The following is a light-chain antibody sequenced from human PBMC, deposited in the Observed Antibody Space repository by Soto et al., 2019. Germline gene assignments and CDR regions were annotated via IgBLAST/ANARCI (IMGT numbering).Light chain of an antibody. CDR2: EVS. Sequence: CTGSSSDVGAYTYVSWYQQHPGKAPKLMIXEVSDRPSGVSNRFSGSKSGNTASLTISGLQAEDEADYYCSSYTTSNTLVFGGGTKLTVL. CDR1: SSDVGAYTY. V-gene: IGLV2-14*01. J-gene: IGLJ2*01. CDR3: SSYTTSNTLV.